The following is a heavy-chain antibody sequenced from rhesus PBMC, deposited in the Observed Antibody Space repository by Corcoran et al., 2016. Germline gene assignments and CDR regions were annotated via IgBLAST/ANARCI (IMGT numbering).Heavy chain of an antibody. V-gene: IGHV4-147*01. D-gene: IGHD3-34*01. J-gene: IGHJ4*01. CDR2: IDGSRGST. CDR3: ASPLGVTEV. CDR1: GGSISRHY. Sequence: QVQLRESGPGLVKPSETLSLTCSVSGGSISRHYCGWIRQPPGKGLEGIGRIDGSRGSTSDNPALTSRVTISTETSKKQFSLKLKSVTAADTAVYYCASPLGVTEVWGQGVLVTVSS.